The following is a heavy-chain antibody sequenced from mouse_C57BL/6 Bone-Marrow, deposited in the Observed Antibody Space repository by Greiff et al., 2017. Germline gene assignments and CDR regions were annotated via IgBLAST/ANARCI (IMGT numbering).Heavy chain of an antibody. J-gene: IGHJ2*01. Sequence: QVQLQQSDAELVKPGASVKISCKVSGYTFTDHTIHWMKQRPEQGLEWIGYIYPRDGSTKYNEKFKGKATLTAKKSSSTAYMQLNSLTSEDSAGYFCARRGVYYYGSSFDYWGQGTTLTVSS. CDR3: ARRGVYYYGSSFDY. D-gene: IGHD1-1*01. CDR1: GYTFTDHT. CDR2: IYPRDGST. V-gene: IGHV1-78*01.